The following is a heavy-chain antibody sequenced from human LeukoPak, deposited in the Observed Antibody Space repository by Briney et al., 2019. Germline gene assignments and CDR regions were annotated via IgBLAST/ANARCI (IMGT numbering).Heavy chain of an antibody. CDR1: GYSFTTYW. CDR2: IYPGDSDT. J-gene: IGHJ4*02. Sequence: GESLKISCRGSGYSFTTYWIGWVRQMPGKGLEWMGIIYPGDSDTRYSPSFQGQVTMSADKSINTAYLQWSSLKASDTAMYYCARRQGCSSTSCPPDSWGQGTLVTVSS. CDR3: ARRQGCSSTSCPPDS. D-gene: IGHD2-2*01. V-gene: IGHV5-51*01.